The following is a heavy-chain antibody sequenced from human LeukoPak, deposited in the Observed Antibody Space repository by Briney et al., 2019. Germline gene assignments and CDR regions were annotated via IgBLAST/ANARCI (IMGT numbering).Heavy chain of an antibody. Sequence: SETLSLTCAVYGGSFSGYYWSWIRQPPGKGLEWIGEINHSGSTNYNPSLKSRVTISVDTSTNQFSLKLTSVTAADTAVYYCARGRGRYCSSTTCHNYHHCGQGNRITVTS. CDR2: INHSGST. CDR3: ARGRGRYCSSTTCHNYHH. J-gene: IGHJ1*01. D-gene: IGHD2-2*01. CDR1: GGSFSGYY. V-gene: IGHV4-34*01.